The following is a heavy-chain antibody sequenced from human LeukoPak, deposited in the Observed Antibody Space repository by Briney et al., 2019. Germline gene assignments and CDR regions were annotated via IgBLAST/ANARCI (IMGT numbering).Heavy chain of an antibody. V-gene: IGHV1-18*01. J-gene: IGHJ5*02. CDR2: ISAYNGNT. CDR3: ARGRSGSWWYWFDP. Sequence: ASVKVSCKASGYTFTSYGISWVRQAPRQGLEWMGWISAYNGNTNYAQKLQGRVTMTTDTSTSTAYMELRSLRSDDTAVYYCARGRSGSWWYWFDPWGQGTLVTVSS. CDR1: GYTFTSYG. D-gene: IGHD6-13*01.